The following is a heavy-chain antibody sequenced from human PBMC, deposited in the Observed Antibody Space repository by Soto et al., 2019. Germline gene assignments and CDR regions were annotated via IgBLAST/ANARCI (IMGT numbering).Heavy chain of an antibody. J-gene: IGHJ4*02. CDR1: GETIGFYT. V-gene: IGHV1-69*02. CDR3: ATSYGSGYRAFDS. D-gene: IGHD3-10*01. Sequence: GFPVKRSCEACGETIGFYTIYWARQAPGLGLEWVGRINPILSMSNYAQKFQGRVTMTADKSTNTAYMELRSLRSEDTAMYFCATSYGSGYRAFDSWGQGALVTVS. CDR2: INPILSMS.